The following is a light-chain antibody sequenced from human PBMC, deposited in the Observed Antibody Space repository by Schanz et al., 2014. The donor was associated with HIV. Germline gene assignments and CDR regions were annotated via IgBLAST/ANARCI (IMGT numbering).Light chain of an antibody. CDR2: DNT. V-gene: IGLV1-40*01. CDR3: SSYAGSNNLGV. CDR1: SSNIGAGYD. J-gene: IGLJ2*01. Sequence: QSVLAQPPSVSGAPGQRVTISCTGTSSNIGAGYDVHWYQLLPGTAPTLLIFDNTNRPSGVPARFSGSKSGSSASLAISGLQADDEADYYCSSYAGSNNLGVFGGGTKLTVL.